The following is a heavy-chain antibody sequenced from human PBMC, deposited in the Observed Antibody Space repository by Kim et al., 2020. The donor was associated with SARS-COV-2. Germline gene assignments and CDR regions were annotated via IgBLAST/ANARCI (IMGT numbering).Heavy chain of an antibody. V-gene: IGHV3-74*01. Sequence: GGSLRLSCAASGFTFSSHWMHWVRQAPGKGLVLVSRINSDWTTTSYGDSVKGRFTISRDNAKNTLYLQMNSLRAEDTAVYYCVRRQFTSGWYYFDYWGQGTLVTVSS. D-gene: IGHD6-19*01. CDR1: GFTFSSHW. CDR3: VRRQFTSGWYYFDY. J-gene: IGHJ4*02. CDR2: INSDWTTT.